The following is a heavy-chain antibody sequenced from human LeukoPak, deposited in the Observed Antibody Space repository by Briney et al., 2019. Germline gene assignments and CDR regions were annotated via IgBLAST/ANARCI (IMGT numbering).Heavy chain of an antibody. D-gene: IGHD6-13*01. CDR2: IYYSGST. V-gene: IGHV4-59*01. Sequence: SETLSLTCTVSGVSISSYYWSWIRQPPGKGLEWIGYIYYSGSTNYNPSLKSQVTISVDTSKNQFYLKLSSVPAADTALYYCARAEYRSSWVSSFDIWGQGTTVTVSS. CDR1: GVSISSYY. J-gene: IGHJ3*02. CDR3: ARAEYRSSWVSSFDI.